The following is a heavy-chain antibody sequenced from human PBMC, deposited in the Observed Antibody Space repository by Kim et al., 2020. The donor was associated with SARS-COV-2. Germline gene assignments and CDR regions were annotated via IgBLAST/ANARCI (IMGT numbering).Heavy chain of an antibody. J-gene: IGHJ4*02. Sequence: ASGGFTISREKSQHTLYMQMNSLRTEDTAVYYCARDSGIAVAGTRYYFDYWGQGTLVTVSS. CDR3: ARDSGIAVAGTRYYFDY. D-gene: IGHD6-19*01. V-gene: IGHV3-30*07.